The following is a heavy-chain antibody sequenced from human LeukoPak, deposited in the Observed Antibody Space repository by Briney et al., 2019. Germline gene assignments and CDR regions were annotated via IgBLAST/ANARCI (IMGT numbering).Heavy chain of an antibody. D-gene: IGHD1-26*01. CDR1: GGSISSGSYY. CDR3: ARAQTLVGARGLLIRY. V-gene: IGHV4-61*02. J-gene: IGHJ4*02. CDR2: VFTSGTT. Sequence: SETLSLTCTVSGGSISSGSYYWSWIRQPAGKGLEWIGRVFTSGTTNYNPSLKSRVTISVDTSKNQFSLKLTSVTAADTAVYYCARAQTLVGARGLLIRYWGQGTLVTVSS.